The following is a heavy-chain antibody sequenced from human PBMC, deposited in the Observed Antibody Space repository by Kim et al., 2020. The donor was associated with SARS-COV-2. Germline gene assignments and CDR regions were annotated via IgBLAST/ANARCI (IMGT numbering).Heavy chain of an antibody. CDR3: TTAFDSPSGYHEDYFDY. J-gene: IGHJ4*02. Sequence: GGSLRLSCAASGFTFSNAWMSWVRQAPGKGLEWVGRIKSKTDGGTTDYAAPVKGRFTISRDDSKNTLYLQMNSLKTEDTAVYYCTTAFDSPSGYHEDYFDYWGQGTLVTVSS. D-gene: IGHD3-3*01. CDR1: GFTFSNAW. CDR2: IKSKTDGGTT. V-gene: IGHV3-15*01.